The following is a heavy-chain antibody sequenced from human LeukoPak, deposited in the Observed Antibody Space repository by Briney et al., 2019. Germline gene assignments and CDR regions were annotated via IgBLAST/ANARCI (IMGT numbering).Heavy chain of an antibody. V-gene: IGHV3-7*02. J-gene: IGHJ4*02. Sequence: GGSLRLSCTASGFTFSTYWMSWVRQTPAKGLEWVSNIKPDGSEKYYGDSVKGRFTISRDNAKNSLYLQMNSLRADDTAVYYCAKQRPSNSGPSFEYWGQGTLVTVSS. CDR3: AKQRPSNSGPSFEY. CDR1: GFTFSTYW. D-gene: IGHD4-23*01. CDR2: IKPDGSEK.